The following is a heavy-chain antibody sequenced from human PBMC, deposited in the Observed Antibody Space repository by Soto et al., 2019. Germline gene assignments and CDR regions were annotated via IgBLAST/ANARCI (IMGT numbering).Heavy chain of an antibody. CDR1: GYTFTGYY. CDR2: INPNSGGT. CDR3: AREHYDFWSGYYRGWFDP. V-gene: IGHV1-2*02. Sequence: GASVKVSCKASGYTFTGYYMHWVLQAPGQGLEWMGWINPNSGGTNYAQKFQGRVTMTRDTSISTAYMELSRLRSDDTAVYYCAREHYDFWSGYYRGWFDPWGQGTLVTVSS. J-gene: IGHJ5*02. D-gene: IGHD3-3*01.